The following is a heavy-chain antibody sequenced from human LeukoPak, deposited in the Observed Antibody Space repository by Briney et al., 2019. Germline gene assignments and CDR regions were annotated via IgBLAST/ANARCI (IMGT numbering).Heavy chain of an antibody. Sequence: PGGSLRLSCAASGFTFSSYGMHWVRQAPGKGLEWVAVIWYDGSNKYYADSVKGRFTISRDNSKNTLHLQMNSLRAEDTAVYYCARSSGIAVAGTIDYWGQGTLVTVSS. CDR2: IWYDGSNK. D-gene: IGHD6-19*01. J-gene: IGHJ4*02. CDR1: GFTFSSYG. CDR3: ARSSGIAVAGTIDY. V-gene: IGHV3-33*01.